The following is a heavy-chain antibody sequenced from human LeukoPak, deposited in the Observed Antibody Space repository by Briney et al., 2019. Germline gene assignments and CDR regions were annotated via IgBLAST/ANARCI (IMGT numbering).Heavy chain of an antibody. D-gene: IGHD3/OR15-3a*01. J-gene: IGHJ4*02. CDR1: RDSIRSGGYH. V-gene: IGHV4-39*01. CDR3: ACGLPPRLYDY. Sequence: SETLSLTCTASRDSIRSGGYHCAWIRQPPGKRLECIVTLSYSGATYYNPSLKSRVTIFIDTSKNQFSLKLSSVTAADTAVYFCACGLPPRLYDYWGQGTLVTVSS. CDR2: LSYSGAT.